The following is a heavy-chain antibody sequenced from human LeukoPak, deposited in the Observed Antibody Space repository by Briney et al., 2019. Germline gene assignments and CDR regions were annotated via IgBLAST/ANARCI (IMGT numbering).Heavy chain of an antibody. J-gene: IGHJ5*02. V-gene: IGHV4-34*01. CDR1: GGSFSGYY. CDR2: INHSGST. Sequence: SETLSLTCAVYGGSFSGYYWSWIRQPPGKGLERIGEINHSGSTNYNPSLKSRVTISVDTSKNQFSLKLSSVTAADTAMYYCARKTDCSGGSCSTFNWFDPWGQGTLVTVSS. CDR3: ARKTDCSGGSCSTFNWFDP. D-gene: IGHD2-15*01.